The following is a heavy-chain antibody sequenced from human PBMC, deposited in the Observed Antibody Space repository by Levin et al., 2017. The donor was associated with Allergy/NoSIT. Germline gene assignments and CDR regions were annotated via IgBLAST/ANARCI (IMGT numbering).Heavy chain of an antibody. Sequence: GGSLRLSCAASGFTFSSYAMHWVRQAPGKGLEYVSAISSNGGSTYYANSVKGRFTISRDNSKNTLYLQMGSLRAEDMAVYYCASYRGDSGYDYWGQGTLVTVSS. CDR1: GFTFSSYA. V-gene: IGHV3-64*01. CDR2: ISSNGGST. CDR3: ASYRGDSGYDY. D-gene: IGHD5-12*01. J-gene: IGHJ4*02.